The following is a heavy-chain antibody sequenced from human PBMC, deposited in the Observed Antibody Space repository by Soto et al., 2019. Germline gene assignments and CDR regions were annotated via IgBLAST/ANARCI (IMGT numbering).Heavy chain of an antibody. D-gene: IGHD2-15*01. CDR3: AKALGYCSGGSCYPPGYYYGMDV. Sequence: QVQLVESGGGVVQPGRSLRLSCAASGFTFSSFGMHWVRQAPGKGLEWVAVISYDGNNKYYAVSVKGRFTISRDNSKNTLYLHMNSLGAEDTAVYYCAKALGYCSGGSCYPPGYYYGMDVWGQGTTVTVSS. CDR2: ISYDGNNK. CDR1: GFTFSSFG. J-gene: IGHJ6*02. V-gene: IGHV3-30*18.